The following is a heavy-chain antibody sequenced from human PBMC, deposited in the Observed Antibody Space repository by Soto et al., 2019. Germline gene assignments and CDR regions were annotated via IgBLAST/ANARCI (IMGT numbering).Heavy chain of an antibody. V-gene: IGHV1-2*02. D-gene: IGHD3-10*01. CDR1: GYMFTGYN. CDR2: INPNSGGT. J-gene: IGHJ6*02. Sequence: QVQLEQSGAEVKKAGASVKVSCKASGYMFTGYNMHWVRQAPGQGLEWMGWINPNSGGTNYAQKFQGRVTMTRDMSSSTAYMELSRLRSGDTAVYYCAREVTMVRGARVYGMDVWGQGTTVTVSS. CDR3: AREVTMVRGARVYGMDV.